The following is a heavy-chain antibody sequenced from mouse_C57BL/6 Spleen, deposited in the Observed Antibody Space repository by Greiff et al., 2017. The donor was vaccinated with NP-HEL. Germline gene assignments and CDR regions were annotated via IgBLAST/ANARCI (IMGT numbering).Heavy chain of an antibody. CDR1: GYNFKDYY. D-gene: IGHD1-1*01. J-gene: IGHJ4*01. V-gene: IGHV14-2*01. CDR2: IDPEDGDT. Sequence: VQLQQSGAELVKPGASVKLSCTASGYNFKDYYMHWVKQRTEQGLEWIGRIDPEDGDTKYAPKFQGKATITADTSSNTAYLQLSSLTSEDTAVYYCARHYYDGSSYAMDYWGQGTSVTVAS. CDR3: ARHYYDGSSYAMDY.